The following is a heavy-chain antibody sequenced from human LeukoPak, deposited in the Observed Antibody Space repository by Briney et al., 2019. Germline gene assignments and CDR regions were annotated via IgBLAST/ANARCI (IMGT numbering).Heavy chain of an antibody. CDR1: GFTFSTYN. V-gene: IGHV3-21*01. CDR2: ITSSSSYT. Sequence: GGSLRLSCAASGFTFSTYNMNWVRQAPGKGLEWVSSITSSSSYTFYADSVKGRFTISRDNAKSSLYLQMNSLRAEDTAVYYCAANYGVGATPIADWGQGTLVTVSS. D-gene: IGHD1-26*01. J-gene: IGHJ4*02. CDR3: AANYGVGATPIAD.